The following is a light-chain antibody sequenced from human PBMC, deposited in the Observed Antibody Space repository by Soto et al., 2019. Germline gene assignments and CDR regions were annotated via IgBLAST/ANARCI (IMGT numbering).Light chain of an antibody. J-gene: IGKJ5*01. CDR3: QQYGSSPIT. CDR2: GAS. V-gene: IGKV3-20*01. Sequence: ETVMTQSPATLSVSPGESATLSXRAXQSVRXNLAWYQQTXGQAPRXXIYGASSRATGIPDRFSGSGAGSEFTLTISRLEPEDVEVYYCQQYGSSPITFGQGTRLEIK. CDR1: QSVRXN.